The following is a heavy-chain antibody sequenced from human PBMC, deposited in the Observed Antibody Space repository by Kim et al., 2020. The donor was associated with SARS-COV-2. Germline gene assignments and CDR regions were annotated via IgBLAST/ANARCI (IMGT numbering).Heavy chain of an antibody. CDR2: ISGSGGST. D-gene: IGHD6-13*01. CDR3: AKVAGIAAAGTWLWYFDL. J-gene: IGHJ2*01. Sequence: GGSLRLSCAASGFTFSSYAMSWVRQAPGKGLEWVSAISGSGGSTYYADSVKGRFTISRDNSKNTLYLQMNSLRAEDTAVYYCAKVAGIAAAGTWLWYFDLWGRGTLVTVSS. CDR1: GFTFSSYA. V-gene: IGHV3-23*01.